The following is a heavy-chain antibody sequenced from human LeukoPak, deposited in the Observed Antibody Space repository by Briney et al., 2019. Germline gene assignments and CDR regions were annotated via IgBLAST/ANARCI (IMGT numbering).Heavy chain of an antibody. J-gene: IGHJ4*02. Sequence: GGSLRLSCAASGFTFSSYGMHWVRQAPGKGLEWVAVISYDGSNKYYADSVKGRFTISRDNSKNTLYLQMNSLRAEDTAVYYCAKVGITAAATRNPDFDYRGQGTLVTVSS. CDR2: ISYDGSNK. CDR1: GFTFSSYG. CDR3: AKVGITAAATRNPDFDY. D-gene: IGHD2-15*01. V-gene: IGHV3-30*18.